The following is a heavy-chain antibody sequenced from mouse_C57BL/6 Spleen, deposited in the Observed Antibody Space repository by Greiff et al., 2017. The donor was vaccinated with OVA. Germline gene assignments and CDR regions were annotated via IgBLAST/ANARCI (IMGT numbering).Heavy chain of an antibody. CDR1: GYTFTDYE. D-gene: IGHD4-1*01. CDR2: IDPETGGT. CDR3: TRLGGSFDY. V-gene: IGHV1-15*01. J-gene: IGHJ2*01. Sequence: VQLQQSGAELVRPGASVTLSCKASGYTFTDYEMHWVKQTPVHGLEWIGAIDPETGGTAYNQKFKCKAILTADKSSSTAYMELRSLTSEDSAVYYCTRLGGSFDYWGQGTTLTVSS.